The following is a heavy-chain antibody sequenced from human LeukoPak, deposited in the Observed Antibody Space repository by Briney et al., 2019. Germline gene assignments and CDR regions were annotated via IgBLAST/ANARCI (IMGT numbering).Heavy chain of an antibody. V-gene: IGHV1-69*05. CDR2: IIPIFGTA. Sequence: SVKVSCKASGGTFSSYAISWVRQAPGQGLEWMGGIIPIFGTANYAQKFRGRVTITTDESTSTAYMELSSLRSEDTAVYYCATGSRRIQLWFSYWGQGTLVTVSS. CDR1: GGTFSSYA. CDR3: ATGSRRIQLWFSY. D-gene: IGHD5-18*01. J-gene: IGHJ4*02.